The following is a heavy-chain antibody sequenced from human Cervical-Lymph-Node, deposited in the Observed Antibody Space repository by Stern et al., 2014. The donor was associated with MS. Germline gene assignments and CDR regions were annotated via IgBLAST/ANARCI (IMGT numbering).Heavy chain of an antibody. CDR2: ISNGGRNI. CDR3: AREVWSGYPDFYYGMDV. Sequence: VQLVESGGGLVRPGGSLRLSCSASGLGFSNSDMTWVRQVPGEGLQWVSSISNGGRNIYYADSVRRRFTISRDNAKNSLYLQMNSLRDDDTAVYYCAREVWSGYPDFYYGMDVWGQGTTVTVSS. J-gene: IGHJ6*02. CDR1: GLGFSNSD. V-gene: IGHV3-21*01. D-gene: IGHD3-3*01.